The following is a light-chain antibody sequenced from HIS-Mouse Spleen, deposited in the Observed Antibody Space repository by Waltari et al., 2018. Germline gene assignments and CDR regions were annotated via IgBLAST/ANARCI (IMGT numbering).Light chain of an antibody. CDR2: AAS. Sequence: DIQLTQSPSFLSASVGDRVTITCRASQGLNSYLAWYQQKPGKAPKLLIYAASTLQSGVPSRFSGSGSGTEFTLTISSLQPEDFATYYCQQLNSYPFGPGTKVDIK. CDR1: QGLNSY. V-gene: IGKV1-9*01. CDR3: QQLNSYP. J-gene: IGKJ3*01.